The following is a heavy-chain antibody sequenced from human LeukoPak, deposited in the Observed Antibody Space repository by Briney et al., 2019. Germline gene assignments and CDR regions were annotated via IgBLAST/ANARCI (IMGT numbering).Heavy chain of an antibody. Sequence: PSETLSLTCTVSGGSISSGSYYWSWIRQPAGKGMEWIGRIHTSGSTHDNPSLKSRVTISVDTSKNQFSLKLSSVTAADTAVYYCARGGSYYEYWGQGTLVTVSS. CDR1: GGSISSGSYY. CDR2: IHTSGST. CDR3: ARGGSYYEY. J-gene: IGHJ4*02. V-gene: IGHV4-61*02. D-gene: IGHD1-26*01.